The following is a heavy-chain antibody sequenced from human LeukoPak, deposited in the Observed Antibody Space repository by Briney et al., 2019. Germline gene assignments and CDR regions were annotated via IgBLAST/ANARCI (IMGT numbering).Heavy chain of an antibody. J-gene: IGHJ5*02. CDR2: IYYSGNT. Sequence: SETLSLTCTVPGDSITGYYWSWIRQPPGKGLEWIGDIYYSGNTNYNPSLKSRVTISIDTSKNQFSLNLRSVTTADTAVYYCARDQIVVAGNWFDPWGQGTLVTVSS. CDR3: ARDQIVVAGNWFDP. D-gene: IGHD1-26*01. CDR1: GDSITGYY. V-gene: IGHV4-59*01.